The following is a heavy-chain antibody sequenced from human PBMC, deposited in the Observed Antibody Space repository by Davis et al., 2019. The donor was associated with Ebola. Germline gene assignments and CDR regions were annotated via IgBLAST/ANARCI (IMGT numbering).Heavy chain of an antibody. V-gene: IGHV1-3*01. D-gene: IGHD6-19*01. CDR1: GYTFINHA. CDR2: IHAGNGDT. CDR3: AREGSGWHGGLDS. Sequence: AASVKVSCKASGYTFINHAMHWVRQAPGQSLEWVGWIHAGNGDTKYSLKLQDRVTITRDTSASIAYMEVSSLISGDTAMYYCAREGSGWHGGLDSWGQGTLVTVSS. J-gene: IGHJ4*02.